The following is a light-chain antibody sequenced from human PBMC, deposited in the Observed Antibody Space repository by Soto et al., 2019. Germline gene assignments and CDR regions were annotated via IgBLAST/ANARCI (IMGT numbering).Light chain of an antibody. CDR2: GAS. Sequence: EMVMTQSPAILSVSPGESATLSCRASQSVNSNYLAWYQQHPGQPPRLLIYGASTRATGIPARFSGSGSGTDFTLTISSLEPEDFAVYYCQQYGSSPTWTFGQGTKVDI. V-gene: IGKV3-20*01. J-gene: IGKJ1*01. CDR1: QSVNSNY. CDR3: QQYGSSPTWT.